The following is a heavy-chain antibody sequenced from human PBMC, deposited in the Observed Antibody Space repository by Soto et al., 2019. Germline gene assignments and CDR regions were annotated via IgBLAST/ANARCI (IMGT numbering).Heavy chain of an antibody. CDR1: GYSFTSYW. V-gene: IGHV5-51*01. CDR3: ARQNRDYYYGMDV. Sequence: PGASLKISCKGSGYSFTSYWIAWVRQMPGKGLECMGIIYPGDSDTRYSPSFQGQVTISADKSISTAYLQWNSLKASDTAMYYCARQNRDYYYGMDVWGQGTTVTV. J-gene: IGHJ6*02. CDR2: IYPGDSDT.